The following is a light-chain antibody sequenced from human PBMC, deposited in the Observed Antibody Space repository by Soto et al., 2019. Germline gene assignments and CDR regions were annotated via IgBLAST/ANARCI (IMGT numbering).Light chain of an antibody. J-gene: IGKJ5*01. CDR3: MQDTHWPIT. Sequence: VVTSQTPLYLPVAPGQRPSLPSQSSPCRLHITGDTFLFWYHQKPGQSPRRLIYKVSNRASGVPDRFSGSGSGTDFALTISRLEPEDFGVYYCMQDTHWPITFGQGTRLEIK. CDR1: PCRLHITGDTF. CDR2: KVS. V-gene: IGKV2-30*02.